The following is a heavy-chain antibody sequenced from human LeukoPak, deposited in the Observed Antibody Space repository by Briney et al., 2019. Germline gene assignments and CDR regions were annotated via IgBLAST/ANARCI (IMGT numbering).Heavy chain of an antibody. CDR3: AKIGPYDYVWSSDY. CDR1: GFTFDDYA. Sequence: SLRLSCAASGFTFDDYAMHWVRQAPGKGLEWVSGISWNSGSIGYADSVKGRFTISRDNAKNSLYLQMNSLRAEDTAVCYCAKIGPYDYVWSSDYWGQGTLVTVSS. D-gene: IGHD3-16*01. V-gene: IGHV3-9*01. CDR2: ISWNSGSI. J-gene: IGHJ4*02.